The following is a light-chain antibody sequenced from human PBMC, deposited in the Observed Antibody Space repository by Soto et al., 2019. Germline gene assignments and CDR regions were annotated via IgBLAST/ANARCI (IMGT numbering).Light chain of an antibody. V-gene: IGLV1-44*01. CDR2: NNN. J-gene: IGLJ2*01. CDR1: SSEFGSNT. Sequence: QSVLTQPPSASGTPGQRVTISCSGGSSEFGSNTVSWYQQVPGTAPKLLFYNNNQRPSGVPDRFSGSRSGTSASLAISGLQSEDEADYYCAAWDGSLNGVLFGGGTKVTVL. CDR3: AAWDGSLNGVL.